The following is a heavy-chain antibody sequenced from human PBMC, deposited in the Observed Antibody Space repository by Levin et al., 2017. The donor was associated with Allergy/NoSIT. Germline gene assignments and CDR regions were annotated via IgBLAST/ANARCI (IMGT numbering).Heavy chain of an antibody. D-gene: IGHD6-19*01. CDR2: IKEDGSDK. Sequence: GESLKISCAASGFTFSSYWMAWVRQAPGKGLDWVANIKEDGSDKYYVDSVKGRFTISRDNAKNTLYLQMNGLRAEDTAVYYCGRHHGGWPYWGQGALVTVSS. J-gene: IGHJ4*02. V-gene: IGHV3-7*02. CDR1: GFTFSSYW. CDR3: GRHHGGWPY.